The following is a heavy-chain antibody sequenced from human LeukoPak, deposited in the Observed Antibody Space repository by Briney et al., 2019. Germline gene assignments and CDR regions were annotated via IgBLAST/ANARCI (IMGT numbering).Heavy chain of an antibody. V-gene: IGHV4-39*07. Sequence: SETPSLTCTVSGGSISSSSYYWGWIRQPPGKGLEWIGSIYYSGSTYYNPSLKSRVTISVDTSKNQFSLKLSSVTAADTAVYYCARDTSLAAVHTGDYYYGMDVWGQGTTVTVSS. CDR1: GGSISSSSYY. J-gene: IGHJ6*02. CDR3: ARDTSLAAVHTGDYYYGMDV. D-gene: IGHD6-13*01. CDR2: IYYSGST.